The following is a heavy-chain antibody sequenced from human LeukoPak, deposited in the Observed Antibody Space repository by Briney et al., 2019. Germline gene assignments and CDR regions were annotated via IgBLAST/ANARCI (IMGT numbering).Heavy chain of an antibody. J-gene: IGHJ3*02. V-gene: IGHV3-21*01. CDR2: ISSSSSYI. D-gene: IGHD1-7*01. Sequence: PGGSLRLSCAASGFTFSSYSMNWVRQAPGKGLEWVSSISSSSSYIYYADSVKGRFTISRDNAKNSLYLQMNSLRAEDTAVYYCARATTGTTRAFGIWGQGTMVTVSS. CDR3: ARATTGTTRAFGI. CDR1: GFTFSSYS.